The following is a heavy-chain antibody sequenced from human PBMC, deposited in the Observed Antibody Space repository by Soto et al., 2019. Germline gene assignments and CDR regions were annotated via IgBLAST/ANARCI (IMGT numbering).Heavy chain of an antibody. J-gene: IGHJ5*02. CDR3: ARALQYQNWLDP. D-gene: IGHD4-4*01. Sequence: GGSLRLSCAASGFTFSSYGMHWVRQAPGKGLEWVAVISYDGSNKYYADSVKGRFTIPRDNSKNTLYLQMNSLRAEDTAVYYCARALQYQNWLDPWGQGTLVTVSS. CDR1: GFTFSSYG. CDR2: ISYDGSNK. V-gene: IGHV3-30*03.